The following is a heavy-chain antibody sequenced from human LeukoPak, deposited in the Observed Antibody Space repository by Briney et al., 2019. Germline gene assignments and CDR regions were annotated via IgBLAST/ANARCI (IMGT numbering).Heavy chain of an antibody. J-gene: IGHJ4*02. CDR3: ARELYYYDSSGYYDY. Sequence: SETLSLTCAVYGGSFSGYYWSWIRQPPEKGLEWIGEINHSGSTDYNSSLKSRVTISVDTSKNQFSLKLSSVTAADTAVYYCARELYYYDSSGYYDYWGRGTLVTVSS. CDR1: GGSFSGYY. D-gene: IGHD3-22*01. V-gene: IGHV4-34*01. CDR2: INHSGST.